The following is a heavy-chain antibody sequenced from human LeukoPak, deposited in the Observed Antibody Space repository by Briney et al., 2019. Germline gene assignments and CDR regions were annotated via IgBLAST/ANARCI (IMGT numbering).Heavy chain of an antibody. V-gene: IGHV4-34*01. CDR3: ARENSSSWHFDY. Sequence: SETLSLTCAVYGGSFSGYYWSWIRQPPGKGLEWIGEINHSGSTNYNPSLKSRVTIPVDTSKNQFSLKLSSVTAADTAVYYCARENSSSWHFDYWGQGTLVTVSS. CDR2: INHSGST. CDR1: GGSFSGYY. D-gene: IGHD6-13*01. J-gene: IGHJ4*02.